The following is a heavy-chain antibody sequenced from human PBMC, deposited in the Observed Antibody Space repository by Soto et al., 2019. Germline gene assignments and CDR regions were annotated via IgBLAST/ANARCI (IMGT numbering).Heavy chain of an antibody. Sequence: ASVKVSCKASGYTFTSYYMHWVRQAPGQGLEGMGIINPSGGSTSYAQKFQGRVTMTRDTSTSTVYMELSSLRSEDTAVYYCARDPERNYCSSTSCQYYYYYYGMDVWGQGTTVTV. D-gene: IGHD2-2*01. J-gene: IGHJ6*02. CDR1: GYTFTSYY. CDR3: ARDPERNYCSSTSCQYYYYYYGMDV. V-gene: IGHV1-46*03. CDR2: INPSGGST.